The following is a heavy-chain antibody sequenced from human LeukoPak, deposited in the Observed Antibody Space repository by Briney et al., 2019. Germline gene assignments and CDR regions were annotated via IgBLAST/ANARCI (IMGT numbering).Heavy chain of an antibody. CDR2: IYYSGST. V-gene: IGHV4-39*07. CDR1: GGSINSSSYY. CDR3: ARVVSSQAYYMDV. Sequence: PSETLSLTCTVSGGSINSSSYYWGWIRQPPGKGLEWIGSIYYSGSTYYNPSLKSRVTISVDTSKNQFSLKLSSVTAADTAVYYCARVVSSQAYYMDVWGKGTTVTVSS. J-gene: IGHJ6*03. D-gene: IGHD3-10*01.